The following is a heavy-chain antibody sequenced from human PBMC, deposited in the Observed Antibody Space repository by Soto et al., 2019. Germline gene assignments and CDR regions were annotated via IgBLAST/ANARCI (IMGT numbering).Heavy chain of an antibody. V-gene: IGHV4-59*01. CDR1: GGSISSYY. J-gene: IGHJ6*02. CDR2: IYYSGST. D-gene: IGHD6-13*01. Sequence: PSETLSLTCSVSGGSISSYYWSWIRQPPGKGLEWIGNIYYSGSTNYNPSLKSRVTISVDTSKNQFSLKLSSVTAADTAVYYCVRDQEAAAGQQGHYYGMDVWGQGTTVTVSS. CDR3: VRDQEAAAGQQGHYYGMDV.